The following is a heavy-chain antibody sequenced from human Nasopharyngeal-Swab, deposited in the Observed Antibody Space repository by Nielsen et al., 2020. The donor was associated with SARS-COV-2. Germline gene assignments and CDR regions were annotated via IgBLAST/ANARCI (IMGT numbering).Heavy chain of an antibody. CDR3: AKVHSSAHDAFDI. J-gene: IGHJ3*02. D-gene: IGHD6-6*01. Sequence: SLKISCAASGFTFDDYAMHWVRQAPGKGLEWVSGISWNSGSIGYADSVKGRFTISSDNAKNSLYLQMNSLRAEDTALYYCAKVHSSAHDAFDIWGQGTMVTVSS. V-gene: IGHV3-9*01. CDR2: ISWNSGSI. CDR1: GFTFDDYA.